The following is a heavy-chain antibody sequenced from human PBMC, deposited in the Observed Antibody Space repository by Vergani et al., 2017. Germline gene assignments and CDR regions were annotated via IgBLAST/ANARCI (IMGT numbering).Heavy chain of an antibody. CDR1: GFSFRGHS. V-gene: IGHV3-30*18. D-gene: IGHD4-17*01. CDR3: AKVVAYGAAWPHFDS. J-gene: IGHJ4*02. CDR2: ISYDGDRR. Sequence: QVHLVESGGGVVQPGRSLTLSCVASGFSFRGHSMHWVRQAPGKGLEWVAMISYDGDRRDYGAFAKGRFTISGDSSKTVYLQMNSLRVEDTAMYFCAKVVAYGAAWPHFDSRGQGTLVTVSS.